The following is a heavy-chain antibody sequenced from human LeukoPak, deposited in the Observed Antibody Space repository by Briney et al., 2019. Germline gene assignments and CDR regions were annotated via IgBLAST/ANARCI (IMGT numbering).Heavy chain of an antibody. CDR2: IWYDGSKK. Sequence: GGSLRLSCAAPGFTFSNYGMHWVRQAPGKGLEWVAVIWYDGSKKYYPDSVKGRFTISRDNSRTTLYLQMNSLRAEDTAVYYCARDLGVQQYYFDYWGQGTLVTVSS. D-gene: IGHD1-26*01. V-gene: IGHV3-33*01. CDR1: GFTFSNYG. J-gene: IGHJ4*02. CDR3: ARDLGVQQYYFDY.